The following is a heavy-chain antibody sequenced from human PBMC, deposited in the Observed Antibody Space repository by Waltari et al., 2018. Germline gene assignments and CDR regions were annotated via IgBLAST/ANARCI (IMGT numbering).Heavy chain of an antibody. CDR3: ATLDFSGGDYFDY. CDR2: IKEDGSEK. CDR1: GIILRRNW. V-gene: IGHV3-7*01. J-gene: IGHJ4*02. Sequence: EVRLVESGGGLVQPGGSLRLSCAAAGIILRRNWMSCVGRAPGKGLEWVANIKEDGSEKYYVASVKGRFTISRDNAKNSLYLQMSSLKAEDTAVYYCATLDFSGGDYFDYWGQGTLVTVSP. D-gene: IGHD6-19*01.